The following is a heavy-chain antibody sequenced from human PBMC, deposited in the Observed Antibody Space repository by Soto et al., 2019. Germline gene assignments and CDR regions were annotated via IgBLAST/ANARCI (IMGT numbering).Heavy chain of an antibody. CDR1: GGSISSYY. V-gene: IGHV4-59*01. D-gene: IGHD6-13*01. CDR2: IYYSGST. Sequence: SETLSLTCTVSGGSISSYYWIWIRQPPGKGLEWIGYIYYSGSTNYNPSLKSRVTISVDTSKNQFSLKLSSVTAADTAVYYCARTAGSSSWRHWFDPWGQGTLVTVSS. J-gene: IGHJ5*02. CDR3: ARTAGSSSWRHWFDP.